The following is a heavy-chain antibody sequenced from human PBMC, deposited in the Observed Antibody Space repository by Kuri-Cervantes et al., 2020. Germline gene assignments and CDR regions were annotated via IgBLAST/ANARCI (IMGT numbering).Heavy chain of an antibody. CDR2: IYYSGST. D-gene: IGHD5-18*01. CDR3: ARVGGGYSYGPLDS. V-gene: IGHV4-31*02. Sequence: SETLSLTCAVSGGSISSGGYYWSWIRQHPGKGLEWIGYIYYSGSTYYNPSLKSRVAISVDTSKNQFSLNLNSVTAADTAVYYCARVGGGYSYGPLDSWGQGTPVTVSS. J-gene: IGHJ4*02. CDR1: GGSISSGGYY.